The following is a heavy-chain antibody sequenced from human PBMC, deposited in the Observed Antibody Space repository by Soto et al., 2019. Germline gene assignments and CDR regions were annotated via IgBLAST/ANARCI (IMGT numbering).Heavy chain of an antibody. J-gene: IGHJ5*01. CDR3: ARERVVAENLSDS. D-gene: IGHD3-22*01. V-gene: IGHV1-3*01. CDR2: MNPNTGNI. CDR1: GSTFMESA. Sequence: ALVIFYREASGSTFMESALHWVRQDPGQWLEWVGWMNPNTGNIKPSHKFKDRVSITRDTATSTAYMQLRGLRSEDTAVYLCARERVVAENLSDSWGQGTPVTVSS.